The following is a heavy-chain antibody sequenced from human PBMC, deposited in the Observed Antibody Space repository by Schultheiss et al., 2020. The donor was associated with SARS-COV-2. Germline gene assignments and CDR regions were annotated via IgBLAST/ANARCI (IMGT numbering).Heavy chain of an antibody. Sequence: GESLKISCAASGFTFSSYAMHWVRQAPGKGLEWVAVISYDGSNKYYADSVKGRFTISRDNSKNTLYLQMNSLRAEDTAVYYCARGYYDFWSGYHNWFDPWGQGTLVTVSS. V-gene: IGHV3-30*04. CDR3: ARGYYDFWSGYHNWFDP. D-gene: IGHD3-3*01. J-gene: IGHJ5*02. CDR2: ISYDGSNK. CDR1: GFTFSSYA.